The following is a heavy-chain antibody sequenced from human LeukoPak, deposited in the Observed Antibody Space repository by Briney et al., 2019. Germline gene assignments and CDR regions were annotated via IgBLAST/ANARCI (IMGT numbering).Heavy chain of an antibody. CDR3: VRVPTTVDNYYMDV. CDR1: GGSISSGHYY. D-gene: IGHD4-11*01. J-gene: IGHJ6*03. CDR2: IYSRGST. V-gene: IGHV4-61*02. Sequence: SETLSLTCTVSGGSISSGHYYLNWIRQPAGKGLEWIGRIYSRGSTNYNSSLRSRVTISVDTSKNQFSLRLTSVTAADTAVYYCVRVPTTVDNYYMDVWGKGTTVTVSS.